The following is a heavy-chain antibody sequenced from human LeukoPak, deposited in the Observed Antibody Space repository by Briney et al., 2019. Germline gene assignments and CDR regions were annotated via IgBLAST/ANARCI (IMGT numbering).Heavy chain of an antibody. J-gene: IGHJ3*02. CDR1: VVSISSSNSY. CDR2: IYYSGNT. D-gene: IGHD6-13*01. V-gene: IGHV4-39*07. CDR3: ARNEGWQQLAYAFDI. Sequence: PSETLSLTCTVSVVSISSSNSYWGWIRHPPGKGLEWIGSIYYSGNTYYNASLKSRVTISVDTSKNQFSLKLSSVTAADTAVYYCARNEGWQQLAYAFDIWGQGTMVTVSS.